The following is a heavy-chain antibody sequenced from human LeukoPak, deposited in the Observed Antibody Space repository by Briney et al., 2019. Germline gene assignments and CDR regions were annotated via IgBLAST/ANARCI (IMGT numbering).Heavy chain of an antibody. D-gene: IGHD6-13*01. CDR3: AKEELGIAAAGPFDY. CDR2: ISYDGSNK. V-gene: IGHV3-30*18. CDR1: GFTFSSYG. Sequence: PGGSLRLSCAASGFTFSSYGMHWVRQAPGKGLEWVAVISYDGSNKYYADSVKGRFTISRDNFKNTLYLQMNSLRAEDTAVYYCAKEELGIAAAGPFDYWGQGTLVTVSS. J-gene: IGHJ4*02.